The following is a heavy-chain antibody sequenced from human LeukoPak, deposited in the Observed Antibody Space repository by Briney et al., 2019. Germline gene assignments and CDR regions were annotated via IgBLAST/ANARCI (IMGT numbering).Heavy chain of an antibody. V-gene: IGHV3-43*02. J-gene: IGHJ4*02. CDR1: GFTFGDYA. CDR3: ARGIEEWLYLYY. CDR2: ISGHGTAT. Sequence: PGGSLRLSCAASGFTFGDYAIHWVRQAPGKGLEWVSLISGHGTATYYSDSVKGRFTISRDNSKNSLYLQMDSLRAEDTAVYYCARGIEEWLYLYYWGQGALVTVAS. D-gene: IGHD3-3*01.